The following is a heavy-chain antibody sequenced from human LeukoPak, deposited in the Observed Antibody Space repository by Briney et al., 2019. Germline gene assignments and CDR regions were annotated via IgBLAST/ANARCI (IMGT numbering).Heavy chain of an antibody. V-gene: IGHV4-30-2*01. CDR1: GGSISNGGFS. Sequence: SQTLSLTCAVSGGSISNGGFSWSWIRQPPGKGLEWIGYIYHSGNTFYNPSLKSRVTISVDRSKNQFSLNLNSVTAADTAVYYCARGAYSSSSGYIDYWGQGTLVTVSS. D-gene: IGHD6-6*01. J-gene: IGHJ4*02. CDR3: ARGAYSSSSGYIDY. CDR2: IYHSGNT.